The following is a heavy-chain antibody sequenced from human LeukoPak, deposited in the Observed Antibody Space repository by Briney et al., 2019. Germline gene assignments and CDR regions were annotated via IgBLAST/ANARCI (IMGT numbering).Heavy chain of an antibody. CDR1: GFTFSSYG. J-gene: IGHJ4*02. CDR3: AKDLWFGGFLDY. D-gene: IGHD3-10*01. V-gene: IGHV3-30*02. CDR2: IRYDGSNK. Sequence: PGGSLRLSRAAPGFTFSSYGLHCVRQAPGKGLEWVSFIRYDGSNKYYADSVKGRFTISRDNPKNTLYLQMNSLRAEDTAVYYCAKDLWFGGFLDYWGQETLVTVSS.